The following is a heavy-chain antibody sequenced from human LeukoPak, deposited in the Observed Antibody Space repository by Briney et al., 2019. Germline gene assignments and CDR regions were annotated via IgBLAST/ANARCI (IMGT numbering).Heavy chain of an antibody. D-gene: IGHD6-19*01. CDR2: IKQGGSEK. V-gene: IGHV3-7*01. J-gene: IGHJ4*02. CDR3: ARDAYSSGWTPFDY. Sequence: GGSLRLSCAASGFTFSNYWMNWVRQAPGKGLEWVANIKQGGSEKYYVDSVKGRFTISRDNAKNSLYLQMNSLRAEDTAVYYCARDAYSSGWTPFDYWGKGTLVTVSS. CDR1: GFTFSNYW.